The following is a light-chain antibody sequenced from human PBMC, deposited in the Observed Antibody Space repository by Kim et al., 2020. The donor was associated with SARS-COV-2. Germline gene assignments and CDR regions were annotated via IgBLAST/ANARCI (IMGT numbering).Light chain of an antibody. CDR2: LAS. CDR3: QHYSRIPYT. J-gene: IGKJ2*01. CDR1: RMIDTW. Sequence: ASIGDRVTITCRASRMIDTWLAWYQQKPGKAPKLLIYLASTLENGVPPRFSGSGSGAEFTLTINSLQPDDFATYYCQHYSRIPYTFGQGTKVDIK. V-gene: IGKV1-5*03.